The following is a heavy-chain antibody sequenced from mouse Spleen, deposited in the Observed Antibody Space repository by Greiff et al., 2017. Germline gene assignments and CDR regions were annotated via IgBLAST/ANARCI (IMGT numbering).Heavy chain of an antibody. J-gene: IGHJ4*01. CDR2: IWTGGGT. CDR3: ARHYYGTSSYAMDY. Sequence: VKLVESGPGLVAPSQSLSITCTVSGFSLTSYAISWVRQPPGKGLEWLGVIWTGGGTNYNSALKSRLSISKDNSKSQVFLKMNSLQTDDTARYYCARHYYGTSSYAMDYWGQGTSVTVSS. D-gene: IGHD1-1*01. CDR1: GFSLTSYA. V-gene: IGHV2-9-1*01.